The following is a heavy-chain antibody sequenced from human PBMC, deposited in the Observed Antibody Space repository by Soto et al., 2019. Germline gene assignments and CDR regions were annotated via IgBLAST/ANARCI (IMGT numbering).Heavy chain of an antibody. D-gene: IGHD6-19*01. CDR3: ARDVAVGYYYYGMDV. Sequence: QVQLVESGGGVVQPGRSLRLSCAASGSTFSSYAMHWVRQAPGKGLEWVAVISYDGSNKYYADSVKGRFTISRDNSKNTLYLQMNSLRAEDTAVYYCARDVAVGYYYYGMDVWGQGTTVTVSS. CDR1: GSTFSSYA. CDR2: ISYDGSNK. J-gene: IGHJ6*02. V-gene: IGHV3-30-3*01.